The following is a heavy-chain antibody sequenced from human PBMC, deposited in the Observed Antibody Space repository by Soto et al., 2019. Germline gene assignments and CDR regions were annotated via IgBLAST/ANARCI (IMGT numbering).Heavy chain of an antibody. V-gene: IGHV1-8*01. CDR1: GYTFTTYD. CDR2: MKPYSGDT. J-gene: IGHJ4*02. D-gene: IGHD6-6*01. Sequence: QVLLVQSGAEVREPGASVKVSCRASGYTFTTYDINWLRQATGQGLEWMGWMKPYSGDTGYGQKFQGRVAMTRDTSTSTAYMELSGLKSEDTAVYYCVALARWGQGTLVTVSS. CDR3: VALAR.